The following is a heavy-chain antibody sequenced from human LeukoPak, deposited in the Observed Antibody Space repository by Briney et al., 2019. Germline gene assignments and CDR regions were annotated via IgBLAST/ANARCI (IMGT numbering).Heavy chain of an antibody. J-gene: IGHJ4*02. V-gene: IGHV3-33*01. Sequence: GGSLRLSCAASGFNFSSYGMHWVRQAPGKGLEWVAVIWYHGSTKYYADSVKGRFTISRDNSNNTLYLQMSSLTAEDTATYYCSRDTPATGLFFFLFWGQGTRVTVSS. CDR2: IWYHGSTK. CDR3: SRDTPATGLFFFLF. CDR1: GFNFSSYG. D-gene: IGHD6-13*01.